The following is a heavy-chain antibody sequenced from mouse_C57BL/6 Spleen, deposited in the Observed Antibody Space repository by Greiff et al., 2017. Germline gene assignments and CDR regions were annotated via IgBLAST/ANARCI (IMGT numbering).Heavy chain of an antibody. V-gene: IGHV2-2*01. CDR3: ARGGTTVGWGDYFDN. D-gene: IGHD1-1*01. CDR2: IWSGGST. CDR1: GFSLTSYG. J-gene: IGHJ2*01. Sequence: VQLQQSGPGLVQPSQSLSITCTVSGFSLTSYGVHWVRPSPGKGLEWLGVIWSGGSTDYTAAFISRLSISKDNSKSQVFFKMNSLQADDTAIYYCARGGTTVGWGDYFDNRGQGTTLPVSS.